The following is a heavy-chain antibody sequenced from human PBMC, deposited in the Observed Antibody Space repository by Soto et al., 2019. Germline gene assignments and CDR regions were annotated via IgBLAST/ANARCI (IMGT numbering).Heavy chain of an antibody. J-gene: IGHJ3*02. D-gene: IGHD1-7*01. CDR3: ARPGYNWNYALGAFDI. V-gene: IGHV3-48*01. CDR2: ISSSSSTI. CDR1: GFTFSSYS. Sequence: GGSLRLSCAASGFTFSSYSMNWVRQAPGKGLEWVSYISSSSSTIYYADSVKGRFTISRDNAKNSLYLQMNSLRAEDTAVYYCARPGYNWNYALGAFDIWGQGTMVTVSS.